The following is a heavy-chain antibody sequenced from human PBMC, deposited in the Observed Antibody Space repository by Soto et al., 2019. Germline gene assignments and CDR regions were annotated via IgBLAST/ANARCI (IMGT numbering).Heavy chain of an antibody. CDR1: GLPMRTSGFY. CDR3: ARIIQYLIQGSARFLLAS. V-gene: IGHV4-39*01. CDR2: VYRNRGT. J-gene: IGHJ5*01. Sequence: SDALSLTGTVSGLPMRTSGFYGGWIRKSPGKGLEYLGHVYRNRGTYSDPSVESRIATSEDPSKNQVFLQLRSVTVADTAIYFCARIIQYLIQGSARFLLASWCRGKLV. D-gene: IGHD2-21*01.